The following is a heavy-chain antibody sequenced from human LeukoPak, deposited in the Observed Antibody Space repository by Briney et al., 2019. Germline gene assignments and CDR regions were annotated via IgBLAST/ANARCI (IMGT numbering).Heavy chain of an antibody. V-gene: IGHV3-30*18. Sequence: GRSLRLSCAASGFTFSSYGMHWVRQAPGKGLEWVAVISYDGSNKYYADSVKGRFTISRDNSKNTLYLQMNSLRAEDTAVYYCAKDGSQSGYFDYWGQGTLVTVSS. J-gene: IGHJ4*02. D-gene: IGHD3-10*01. CDR3: AKDGSQSGYFDY. CDR2: ISYDGSNK. CDR1: GFTFSSYG.